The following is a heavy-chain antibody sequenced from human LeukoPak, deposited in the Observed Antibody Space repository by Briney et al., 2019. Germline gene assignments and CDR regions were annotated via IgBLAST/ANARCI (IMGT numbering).Heavy chain of an antibody. V-gene: IGHV4-30-4*01. CDR2: IYYSGST. Sequence: SETLSLTCTVSGGSISSGDYYWSWIRQPPGKGLEWIGYIYYSGSTYYNPSLKSRVTISVDTSKSQFSLKLSSVTAADTAVYYCARARRRTFDYWGQGTLVTVSS. J-gene: IGHJ4*02. CDR1: GGSISSGDYY. CDR3: ARARRRTFDY.